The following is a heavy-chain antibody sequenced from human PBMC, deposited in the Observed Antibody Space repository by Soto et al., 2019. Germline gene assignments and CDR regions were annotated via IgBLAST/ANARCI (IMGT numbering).Heavy chain of an antibody. CDR3: ARGGSGYLPLQH. Sequence: PSETLSLTCTVSGGSISSSYWSWIRQPPGKGLEWIGYIYGSGSTNYNPSLTSRVSMSVDTSKNQFSLKLSSVTAADTAVYFCARGGSGYLPLQHWGQGTLVT. V-gene: IGHV4-59*01. CDR2: IYGSGST. CDR1: GGSISSSY. D-gene: IGHD3-22*01. J-gene: IGHJ1*01.